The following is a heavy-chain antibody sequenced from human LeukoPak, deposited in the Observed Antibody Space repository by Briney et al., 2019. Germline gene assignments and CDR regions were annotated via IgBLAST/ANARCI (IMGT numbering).Heavy chain of an antibody. Sequence: GASVKVSCKASGYTFTSYDINWVRQATGQGLEWMGWMNPNGGNTGYAQKFQGRVTMTRNTSISTAYMELSSLRSEDTAVYYCARGGVITIFGVVIGGSWFDPWGQGTLVTVSS. CDR2: MNPNGGNT. V-gene: IGHV1-8*01. CDR1: GYTFTSYD. J-gene: IGHJ5*02. CDR3: ARGGVITIFGVVIGGSWFDP. D-gene: IGHD3-3*01.